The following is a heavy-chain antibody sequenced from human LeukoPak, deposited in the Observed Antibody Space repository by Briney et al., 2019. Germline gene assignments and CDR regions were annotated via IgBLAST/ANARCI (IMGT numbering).Heavy chain of an antibody. V-gene: IGHV4-59*01. D-gene: IGHD2-15*01. J-gene: IGHJ5*02. CDR3: AGTPNWFDP. Sequence: SETLSLTCSVSGDSISSYYWSWIRQPPGKGLEWIGYIYYSGSTNYDPSLKSRVTISVDTSKNQFSLKLSSVTAADTAVYYCAGTPNWFDPWGQGTLVTVSS. CDR2: IYYSGST. CDR1: GDSISSYY.